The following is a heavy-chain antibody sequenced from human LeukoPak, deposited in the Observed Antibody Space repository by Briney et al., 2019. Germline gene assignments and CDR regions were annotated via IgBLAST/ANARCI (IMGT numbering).Heavy chain of an antibody. J-gene: IGHJ6*03. V-gene: IGHV4-59*01. CDR2: IYYSGST. Sequence: SETLSLTCTISGGSISSYYWSWIRQPPGKGLEWIGYIYYSGSTNYNPSLKSRVTISVDTSKNQFSLKLSSVTTADTAVYYCAREKRSNGGYYYMDVWGKGTTVTVSS. D-gene: IGHD2-8*01. CDR3: AREKRSNGGYYYMDV. CDR1: GGSISSYY.